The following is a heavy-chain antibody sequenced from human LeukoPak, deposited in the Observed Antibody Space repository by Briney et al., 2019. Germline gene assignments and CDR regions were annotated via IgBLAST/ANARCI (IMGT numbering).Heavy chain of an antibody. CDR2: IYYSGST. CDR3: ASNDSSGYTFDY. Sequence: SETLSLTCTVSGGSISSYYWSWIRQPPGKGLEWIGYIYYSGSTNYNPSLKSRVTISVETSKNQFSLKLSSVTAADTAVYYCASNDSSGYTFDYWGQGTLVIVSS. CDR1: GGSISSYY. J-gene: IGHJ4*02. D-gene: IGHD3-22*01. V-gene: IGHV4-59*01.